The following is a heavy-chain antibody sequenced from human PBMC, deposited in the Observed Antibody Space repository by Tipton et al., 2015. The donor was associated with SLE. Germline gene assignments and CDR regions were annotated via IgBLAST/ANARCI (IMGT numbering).Heavy chain of an antibody. V-gene: IGHV3-30*04. CDR2: ISYDGSNK. D-gene: IGHD2-15*01. J-gene: IGHJ1*01. Sequence: RSLRLSCAASGFTFSSYAMHWVRQAPGKGLEWVAVISYDGSNKYYADSVKGRFTISRDNSKNTLYLQMNSLRAEDTAVYYCARDFGVVVAAHNQHWGQGTLVTVSS. CDR3: ARDFGVVVAAHNQH. CDR1: GFTFSSYA.